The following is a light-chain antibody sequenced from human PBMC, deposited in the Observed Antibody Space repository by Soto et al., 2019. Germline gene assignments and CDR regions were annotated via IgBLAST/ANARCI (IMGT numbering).Light chain of an antibody. J-gene: IGKJ4*01. CDR1: QGISNY. CDR2: AVS. Sequence: DIQMTQSPSSLSASVGDRVTITFRASQGISNYLAWYQQKPGQVPKLLIYAVSTLQTGVPSRFSGRGSGTDFTLTISSLQPEDVATDDCQKYNSALLTVGGGTKVEIK. V-gene: IGKV1-27*01. CDR3: QKYNSALLT.